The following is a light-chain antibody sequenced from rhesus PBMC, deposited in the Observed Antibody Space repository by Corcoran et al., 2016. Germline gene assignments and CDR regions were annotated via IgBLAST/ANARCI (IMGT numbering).Light chain of an antibody. CDR2: KAS. J-gene: IGKJ3*01. CDR3: QHNYGTPCT. CDR1: ENVNNY. V-gene: IGKV1-74*01. Sequence: DIQMTQSPSSLSASVGDRVTITCRASENVNNYLNWYQQKPGKAPKLLIYKASTLQSGVPSSFSGSGSGTDYTFTISSLQSEDVATYYCQHNYGTPCTFGPGTKLDIK.